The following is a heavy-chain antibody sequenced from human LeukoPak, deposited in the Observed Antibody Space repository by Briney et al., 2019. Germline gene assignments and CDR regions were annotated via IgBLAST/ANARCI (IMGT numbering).Heavy chain of an antibody. CDR1: GFTFSTCW. V-gene: IGHV3-7*01. J-gene: IGHJ4*02. D-gene: IGHD2-21*01. CDR3: AKSLVVVNDPPDY. Sequence: GGSLRLSCAASGFTFSTCWMTWVRQAPGKGLEWVANIKQDGSERYYVDSVKGRLTISRDNAKSSLYPQMNSLRAEDTAVYYCAKSLVVVNDPPDYWGQGTLVTVSS. CDR2: IKQDGSER.